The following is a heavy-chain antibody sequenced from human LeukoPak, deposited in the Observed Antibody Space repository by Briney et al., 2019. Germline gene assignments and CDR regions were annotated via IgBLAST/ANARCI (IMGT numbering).Heavy chain of an antibody. D-gene: IGHD1-26*01. CDR3: ARDPYSGSYGNYYYYFMDV. CDR1: GFTYSNYA. V-gene: IGHV3-23*01. CDR2: ISGSGGNT. Sequence: PGGSLRLSCAASGFTYSNYAMNWVRQAPGKGLEWVSSISGSGGNTHYADSVKGRFTISRDNSKNTLDLQMNSLTVEDTAVYYCARDPYSGSYGNYYYYFMDVWGKGTTVTISS. J-gene: IGHJ6*03.